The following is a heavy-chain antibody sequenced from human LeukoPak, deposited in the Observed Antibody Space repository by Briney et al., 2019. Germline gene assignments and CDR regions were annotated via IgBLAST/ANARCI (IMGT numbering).Heavy chain of an antibody. CDR3: AKDKVATIPLYYFDY. CDR2: ISGDGGST. J-gene: IGHJ4*02. V-gene: IGHV3-43*02. CDR1: GFTFDDYA. D-gene: IGHD5-24*01. Sequence: GGSLRLSCAASGFTFDDYAMHWVRQAPGKGLEWVSLISGDGGSTYYADSVKGRFTISRDNSKNSLYLQMNSLRTEDTALYYCAKDKVATIPLYYFDYWGQGTLATVSS.